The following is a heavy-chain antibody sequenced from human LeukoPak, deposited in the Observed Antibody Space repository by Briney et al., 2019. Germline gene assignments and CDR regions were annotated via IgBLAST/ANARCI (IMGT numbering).Heavy chain of an antibody. Sequence: SETLSLTCTVSGGSISSSSYYWGWIRQPPGKGLEGIVRIYDSRRTNYNPALKSRVTISVDTSKNQYSLKRRSVTAADTAVYYCARAHTHFRIIVVPAAMRGMGSYPDYFDYWGQGTLVSVSS. CDR3: ARAHTHFRIIVVPAAMRGMGSYPDYFDY. V-gene: IGHV4-39*07. CDR2: IYDSRRT. J-gene: IGHJ4*02. D-gene: IGHD2-2*01. CDR1: GGSISSSSYY.